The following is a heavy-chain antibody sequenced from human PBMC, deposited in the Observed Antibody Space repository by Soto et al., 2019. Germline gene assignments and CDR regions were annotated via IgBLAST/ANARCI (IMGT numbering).Heavy chain of an antibody. V-gene: IGHV1-3*01. D-gene: IGHD3-10*01. CDR2: INAGKGDT. CDR3: AYSPMNRDVLGAFDP. Sequence: ASVKVSCKASGYIFINYAIHWVRQAPGQRLEWMGWINAGKGDTIYSQKFQDRITINRDTSASTAYMELGRLRPEDMAVYYCAYSPMNRDVLGAFDPWG. CDR1: GYIFINYA. J-gene: IGHJ5*02.